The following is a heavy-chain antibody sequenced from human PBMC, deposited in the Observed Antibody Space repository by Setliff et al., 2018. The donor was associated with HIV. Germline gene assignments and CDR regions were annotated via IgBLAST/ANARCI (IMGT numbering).Heavy chain of an antibody. CDR1: GFIFSTYG. D-gene: IGHD5-12*01. CDR3: AKDYFSGYDFRYFFDY. Sequence: GGSLRLSCEASGFIFSTYGMHWVRQAPGKGLEWVAFIRSDETNEHYADSVKGRFTISRDNSKNTLALQMTSLRVEDTAAYYCAKDYFSGYDFRYFFDYWGQGALVTVSS. V-gene: IGHV3-30*02. CDR2: IRSDETNE. J-gene: IGHJ4*02.